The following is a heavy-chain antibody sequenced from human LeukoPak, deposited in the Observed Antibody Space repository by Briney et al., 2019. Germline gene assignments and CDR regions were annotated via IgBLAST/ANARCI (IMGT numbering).Heavy chain of an antibody. J-gene: IGHJ4*02. V-gene: IGHV3-43*02. CDR3: AKESGTFDY. D-gene: IGHD1-1*01. Sequence: GGSLRLSCVASGLNFDDSAMHWVRQAPGKGLEWVSLISADGGSTFSADSVKGRFIISRDNSKNSLYLQMNSLRSEDTAMYYCAKESGTFDYWGQGTLVAVSS. CDR2: ISADGGST. CDR1: GLNFDDSA.